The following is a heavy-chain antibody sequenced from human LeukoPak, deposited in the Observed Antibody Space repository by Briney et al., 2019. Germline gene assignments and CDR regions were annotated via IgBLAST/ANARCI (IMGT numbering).Heavy chain of an antibody. CDR2: IIPIFGTA. D-gene: IGHD3-10*01. CDR1: GGTFSSYA. CDR3: ATNAFGYYYYYMDV. J-gene: IGHJ6*03. Sequence: GASVKVSCKASGGTFSSYAISWVRQAPGQGLEWMGGIIPIFGTANYAQKFQGRVTITTDESTSTAYMELSSLRSEDTAVYYCATNAFGYYYYYMDVWGKGTTVIVSS. V-gene: IGHV1-69*05.